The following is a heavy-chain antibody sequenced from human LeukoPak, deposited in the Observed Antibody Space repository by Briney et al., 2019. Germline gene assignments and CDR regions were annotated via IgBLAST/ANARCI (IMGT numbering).Heavy chain of an antibody. Sequence: GGSLRLSCAASGFTFSSYWMSWVRQAPGKGLEWVANIKQDGSEKYYVDSVKGRFTISRDNAKNSLYLQMNSLRAEDTAVYYCARVGAFGGANFDYWGQGTLVTVCS. CDR2: IKQDGSEK. V-gene: IGHV3-7*01. CDR3: ARVGAFGGANFDY. D-gene: IGHD3-16*01. J-gene: IGHJ4*02. CDR1: GFTFSSYW.